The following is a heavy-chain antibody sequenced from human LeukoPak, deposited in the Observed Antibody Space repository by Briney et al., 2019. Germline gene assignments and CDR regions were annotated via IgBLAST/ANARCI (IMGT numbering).Heavy chain of an antibody. Sequence: GGSLRLSCVASGFIFSTYGMSWVRRAPGKGLEWVSTITAGGGSTYYADSVKGRFTISRDNSKNTLYLQTNSLRAEDTAIYYCVKGRYCGGTRCSYFDCWGQGTLVTFSS. CDR2: ITAGGGST. CDR1: GFIFSTYG. CDR3: VKGRYCGGTRCSYFDC. D-gene: IGHD2-2*01. J-gene: IGHJ4*02. V-gene: IGHV3-23*01.